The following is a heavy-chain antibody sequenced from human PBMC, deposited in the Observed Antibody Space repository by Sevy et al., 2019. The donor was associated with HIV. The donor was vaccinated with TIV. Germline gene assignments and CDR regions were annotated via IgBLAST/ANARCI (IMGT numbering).Heavy chain of an antibody. CDR2: IRSATDGGTT. Sequence: GGSLRLSCVASAFTFSNDWMTWVRQAPGKGLEWVGHIRSATDGGTTDYAAPVKGRFTISRHDSKNTVYLEMNSLKIEDTGVYFCAPLSGNYWGDWLDPWGQGTLVTVSS. CDR1: AFTFSNDW. J-gene: IGHJ5*02. CDR3: APLSGNYWGDWLDP. V-gene: IGHV3-15*07. D-gene: IGHD5-12*01.